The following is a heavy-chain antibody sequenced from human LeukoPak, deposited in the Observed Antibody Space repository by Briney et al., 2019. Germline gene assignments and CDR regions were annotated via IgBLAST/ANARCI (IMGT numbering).Heavy chain of an antibody. CDR1: GVSFSSYT. Sequence: GGSLRLSCAASGVSFSSYTMHWVRPAPGKGLEWVAVIWYDGSNKYYADSVKGRVTISRDKSKNTLYLQMNRLRAEDTAVYYFVRVEAWSLDYWGQGTLVSVSS. D-gene: IGHD2-15*01. CDR3: VRVEAWSLDY. V-gene: IGHV3-33*01. J-gene: IGHJ4*02. CDR2: IWYDGSNK.